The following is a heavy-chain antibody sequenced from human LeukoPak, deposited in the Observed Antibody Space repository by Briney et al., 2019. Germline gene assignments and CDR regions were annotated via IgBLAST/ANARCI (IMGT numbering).Heavy chain of an antibody. V-gene: IGHV3-21*01. CDR1: GFTFSSYS. J-gene: IGHJ4*02. D-gene: IGHD1-14*01. Sequence: GGSLRLSCAASGFTFSSYSMNWVRQAPGKGLEWVSSISSSSSYIYYADSVKGRFTISRDNAKNSLYLQMNSLRAEDTAVYYCARDRKATRGVDYWGQGTLVTVSS. CDR3: ARDRKATRGVDY. CDR2: ISSSSSYI.